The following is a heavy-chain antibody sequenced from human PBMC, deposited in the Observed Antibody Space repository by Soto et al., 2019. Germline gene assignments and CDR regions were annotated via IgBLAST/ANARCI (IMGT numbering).Heavy chain of an antibody. CDR2: IIPIFGTA. D-gene: IGHD3-16*01. CDR1: GGTFSSYA. CDR3: ARSGGKTASTRLAPDV. V-gene: IGHV1-69*13. J-gene: IGHJ6*02. Sequence: SVKVSCKASGGTFSSYAISWVRQAPGQGLEWMGGIIPIFGTANYAQKFQGRVTITADESTSTAYMELSSLRSEDTAVYYCARSGGKTASTRLAPDVWGQGTTVTVSS.